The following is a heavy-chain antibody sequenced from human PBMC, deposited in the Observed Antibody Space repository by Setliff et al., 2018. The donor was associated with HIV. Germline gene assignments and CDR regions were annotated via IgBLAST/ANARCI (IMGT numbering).Heavy chain of an antibody. D-gene: IGHD3-16*01. CDR2: LYYSGTT. CDR1: GGSISSSSYY. CDR3: ARRTLITGYDY. V-gene: IGHV4-39*01. Sequence: SETLSLTCTVSGGSISSSSYYWGWIRQPPGKGLEWIGSLYYSGTTYYNPSLKSRLTISVDTSKNQFSLKLSSVTAAGTAVYYCARRTLITGYDYWGQGTLVTVS. J-gene: IGHJ4*02.